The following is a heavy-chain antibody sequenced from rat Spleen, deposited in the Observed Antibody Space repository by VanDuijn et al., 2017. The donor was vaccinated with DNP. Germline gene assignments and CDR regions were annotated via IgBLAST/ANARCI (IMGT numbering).Heavy chain of an antibody. CDR2: LSYDGSST. J-gene: IGHJ2*01. V-gene: IGHV5-29*01. D-gene: IGHD1-1*01. Sequence: EVQLVESGGGLVQPGRSLKLSCAASGFTFSDYYMAWVRQAPTKGLEWVATLSYDGSSTYYRDSVKGRFTNSRDNAKSTLYLQMDSLRSEETATYYCARHRATVVPLWDYWGQGVMVTVSS. CDR3: ARHRATVVPLWDY. CDR1: GFTFSDYY.